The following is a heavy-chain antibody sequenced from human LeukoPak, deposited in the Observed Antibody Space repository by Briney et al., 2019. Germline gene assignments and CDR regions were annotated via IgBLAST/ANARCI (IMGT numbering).Heavy chain of an antibody. Sequence: GGSLRLSCAASGFTFSSHGMSWVRQAPGKGLEWVSAISGSGGSTYYADSVKGRFTISRDNSKNTLYLQMNSLRVEDTAVYYCAKATRVRGVLINGLGDCWGQGTLVTVSS. CDR3: AKATRVRGVLINGLGDC. V-gene: IGHV3-23*01. D-gene: IGHD3-10*01. CDR1: GFTFSSHG. J-gene: IGHJ4*02. CDR2: ISGSGGST.